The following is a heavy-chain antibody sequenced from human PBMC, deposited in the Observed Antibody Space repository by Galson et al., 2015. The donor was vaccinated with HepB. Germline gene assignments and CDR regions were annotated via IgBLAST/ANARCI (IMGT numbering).Heavy chain of an antibody. CDR3: ATGLRYYYDSSGWGDY. J-gene: IGHJ4*02. D-gene: IGHD3-22*01. Sequence: SVKVSCKVSGYTLTELSMHWVRQAPGKGLEWMGGFGPEDGETIYAQKFQGRVTMTEDTSTDTAYMELSSLRSEDTAVYCCATGLRYYYDSSGWGDYWGQGTLVTVSS. V-gene: IGHV1-24*01. CDR2: FGPEDGET. CDR1: GYTLTELS.